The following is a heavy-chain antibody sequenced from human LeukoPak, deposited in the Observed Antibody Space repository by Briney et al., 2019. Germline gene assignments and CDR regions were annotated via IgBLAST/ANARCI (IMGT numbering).Heavy chain of an antibody. V-gene: IGHV3-9*01. J-gene: IGHJ4*02. CDR2: ISWNSGSI. D-gene: IGHD3-22*01. CDR1: GFTFDDYA. Sequence: GGSLRLSCAASGFTFDDYAMHWVRQAPGKGLEWVSGISWNSGSIGYADSVKGRLTISRDTAKNSLYLQMNSLRAEDTALYYCAKDSNYDPSPPRFDYWGQGTLVTVSS. CDR3: AKDSNYDPSPPRFDY.